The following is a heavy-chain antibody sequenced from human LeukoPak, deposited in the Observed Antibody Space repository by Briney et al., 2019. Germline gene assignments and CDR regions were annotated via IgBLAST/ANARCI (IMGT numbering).Heavy chain of an antibody. Sequence: ISYDGSNKYYADSVKGRFTISRDNSKNTLYLQMNSLRAEDTAVYYCARDLCSGGSCYYDYYFDYWGQGTLVTVSS. J-gene: IGHJ4*02. D-gene: IGHD2-15*01. V-gene: IGHV3-30-3*01. CDR3: ARDLCSGGSCYYDYYFDY. CDR2: ISYDGSNK.